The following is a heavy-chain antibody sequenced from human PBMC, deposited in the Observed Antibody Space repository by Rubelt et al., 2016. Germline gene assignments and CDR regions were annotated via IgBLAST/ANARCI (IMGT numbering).Heavy chain of an antibody. CDR1: ASSISSGYY. Sequence: QVQLRESGPGLVRPSETLSLTCIVSASSISSGYYWGWVRQSPGKGLEWMGSMYHSGRTYYNPSLTSRVNIYLDMSKNQFALDLVAVAAAETAVYDGAREAGDASGWYREHWGQGTLVTVSS. CDR3: AREAGDASGWYREH. D-gene: IGHD6-19*01. J-gene: IGHJ1*01. CDR2: MYHSGRT. V-gene: IGHV4-38-2*02.